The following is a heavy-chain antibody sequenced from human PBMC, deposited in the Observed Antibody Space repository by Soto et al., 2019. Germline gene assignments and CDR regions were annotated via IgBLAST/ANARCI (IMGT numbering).Heavy chain of an antibody. J-gene: IGHJ4*02. V-gene: IGHV1-8*01. Sequence: GASVKVSCKASGYTFTSYDINWVRQATGQGLEWMGWMNPNSGNTGYAQKFQGRVTMTRNTSISTAYMELSSLRSEDTAVYYCARGSITRRREYSGYDFRYWGKGTLVTVSS. CDR2: MNPNSGNT. CDR1: GYTFTSYD. D-gene: IGHD5-12*01. CDR3: ARGSITRRREYSGYDFRY.